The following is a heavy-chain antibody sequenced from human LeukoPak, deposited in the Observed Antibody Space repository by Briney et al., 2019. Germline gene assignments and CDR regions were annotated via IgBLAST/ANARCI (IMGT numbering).Heavy chain of an antibody. D-gene: IGHD6-13*01. Sequence: PGGSLRLSCAASGFTFSSYAMSWVRQAPGKGLEWVSVIYSGGSTYYADSVKGRFTISRDNSKNTLYLQMNSLRAEDAAVYYCARDRIAAAGHFPSDYWGQGTLVTVSS. J-gene: IGHJ4*02. CDR3: ARDRIAAAGHFPSDY. V-gene: IGHV3-66*01. CDR2: IYSGGST. CDR1: GFTFSSYA.